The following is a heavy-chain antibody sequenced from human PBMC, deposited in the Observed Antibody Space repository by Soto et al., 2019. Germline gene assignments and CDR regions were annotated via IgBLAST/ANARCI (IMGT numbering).Heavy chain of an antibody. D-gene: IGHD3-10*01. CDR2: IRSKAYGGTK. V-gene: IGHV3-49*03. CDR3: TRDKELWFGELLSYYYYMDV. Sequence: GGSLRLSCTASGFTFGDYAMSWFRQAPGKGLEWVGFIRSKAYGGTKAYAAAVKGRFTISRDDSKSIAYLQMNSLKTEDTAVYYCTRDKELWFGELLSYYYYMDVWGKGTTVTVSS. J-gene: IGHJ6*03. CDR1: GFTFGDYA.